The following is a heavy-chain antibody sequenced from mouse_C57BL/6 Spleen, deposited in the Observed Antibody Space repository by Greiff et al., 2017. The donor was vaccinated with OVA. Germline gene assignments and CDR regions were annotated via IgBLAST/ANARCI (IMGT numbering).Heavy chain of an antibody. CDR3: AREGSSGYDY. Sequence: QVQLQQSGPELVKPGASVKISCKASGYAFSSSWMNWVKQRPGKGLEWIGRIYPGDGDHNYNGKFKGKATLTADKSSSTAYMQLSSLTSKDSAVYCCAREGSSGYDYWGKGTTLTVSS. CDR2: IYPGDGDH. J-gene: IGHJ2*01. V-gene: IGHV1-82*01. CDR1: GYAFSSSW. D-gene: IGHD3-2*02.